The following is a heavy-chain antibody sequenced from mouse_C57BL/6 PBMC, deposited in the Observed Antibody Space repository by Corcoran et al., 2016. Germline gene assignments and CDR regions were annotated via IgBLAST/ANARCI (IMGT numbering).Heavy chain of an antibody. D-gene: IGHD2-4*01. Sequence: QVQLQQSGPELVKPGASVKISCKASGYSFTSYYIHWVKQRPGQGLEWIGWIYPGSGNTKYNEKFKGKATLTADTSSSTTYMQLSSLTSEDSAVYYCARRELDCYYYAMDYWGQGTSFTVSS. CDR2: IYPGSGNT. CDR1: GYSFTSYY. CDR3: ARRELDCYYYAMDY. J-gene: IGHJ4*01. V-gene: IGHV1-66*01.